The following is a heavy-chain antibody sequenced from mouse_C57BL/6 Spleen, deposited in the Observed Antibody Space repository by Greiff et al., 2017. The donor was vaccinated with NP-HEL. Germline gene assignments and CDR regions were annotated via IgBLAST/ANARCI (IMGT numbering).Heavy chain of an antibody. CDR1: GFTFSDYG. D-gene: IGHD1-1*01. CDR2: ISSGSSTI. CDR3: ARNYYGSSDGFAY. V-gene: IGHV5-17*01. Sequence: EVQGVESGGGLVKPGGSLKLSCAASGFTFSDYGMHWVRQAPEKGLEWVAYISSGSSTIYNADTVKGRFTISRDNAKNTLFLQMTSLRSEDTAMYYCARNYYGSSDGFAYWGQGTLVTVSA. J-gene: IGHJ3*01.